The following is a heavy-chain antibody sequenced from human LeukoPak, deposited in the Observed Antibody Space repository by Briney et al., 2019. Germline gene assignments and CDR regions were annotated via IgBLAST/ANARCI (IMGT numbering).Heavy chain of an antibody. CDR3: AKEAYYYDSSAYPPDY. J-gene: IGHJ4*02. CDR2: ISYDGSNK. V-gene: IGHV3-30*18. CDR1: GFTFSSYG. D-gene: IGHD3-22*01. Sequence: GGSLRLSCAASGFTFSSYGMHWVRQAPGEGLEWVAVISYDGSNKYYADSVKGRFTISRDNSKNTLYLQMNSLRAEDTAVYYCAKEAYYYDSSAYPPDYWGQGTLVTVSS.